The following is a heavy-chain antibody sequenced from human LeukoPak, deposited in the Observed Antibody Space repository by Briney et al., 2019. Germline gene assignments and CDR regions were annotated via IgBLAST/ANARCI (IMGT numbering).Heavy chain of an antibody. CDR2: IYPGDSDT. Sequence: GESLKISCKGSGYSFTSYWIGWVRQMPGKGLEWMGIIYPGDSDTRYSPSFQGQVTISADKSISTAYLQWSSLKASDTAMYYCARIRISVLYGSGSYYPSEYFQHWGQGTLVTVSS. V-gene: IGHV5-51*01. CDR1: GYSFTSYW. J-gene: IGHJ1*01. CDR3: ARIRISVLYGSGSYYPSEYFQH. D-gene: IGHD3-10*01.